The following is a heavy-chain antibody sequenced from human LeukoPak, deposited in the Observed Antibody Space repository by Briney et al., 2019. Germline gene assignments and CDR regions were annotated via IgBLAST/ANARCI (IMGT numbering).Heavy chain of an antibody. CDR2: IIPVFGTA. V-gene: IGHV1-69*13. D-gene: IGHD4-23*01. J-gene: IGHJ4*02. CDR1: GGTFSSYA. CDR3: ARGWLAETTVVTPYNY. Sequence: ASVKVSCKASGGTFSSYAISWVRQAPGQGLEWMGGIIPVFGTANYAQKFQGRVTITADESTSTAYMELSSLRSEDTAVYYCARGWLAETTVVTPYNYWGQGTLVTVSS.